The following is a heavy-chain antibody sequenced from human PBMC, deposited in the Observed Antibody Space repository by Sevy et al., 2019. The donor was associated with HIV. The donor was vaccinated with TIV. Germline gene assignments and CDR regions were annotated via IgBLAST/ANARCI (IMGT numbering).Heavy chain of an antibody. CDR1: GHTFSDYY. CDR3: ATEYGYDY. D-gene: IGHD4-17*01. Sequence: ASVKVSWKASGHTFSDYYIQWVRQAPGQGLEWMGWINSNSGAISYAQKVQGRVTMTSDTSISTVYMELSRLRSDDTAVYYCATEYGYDYWGQGTLVTVSS. J-gene: IGHJ4*02. CDR2: INSNSGAI. V-gene: IGHV1-2*02.